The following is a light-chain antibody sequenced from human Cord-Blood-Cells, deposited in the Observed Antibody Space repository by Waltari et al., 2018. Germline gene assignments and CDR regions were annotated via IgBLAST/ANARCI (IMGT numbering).Light chain of an antibody. J-gene: IGLJ3*02. Sequence: QPALTQPASVSGSPGQSLTISCTGTSSALGGYNYVSWYQQHPGKAPKLMIYDVSNRPSGVSNRFSGSKSGNTASLTISGLQAEDEADYYCSSYTSSSRVFGGGTKLTVL. CDR3: SSYTSSSRV. CDR1: SSALGGYNY. CDR2: DVS. V-gene: IGLV2-14*01.